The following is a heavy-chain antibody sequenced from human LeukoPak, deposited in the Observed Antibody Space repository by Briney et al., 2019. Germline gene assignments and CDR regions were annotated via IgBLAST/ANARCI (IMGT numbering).Heavy chain of an antibody. V-gene: IGHV4-59*01. Sequence: SETLSLTCTVSGGSITSYHYSWIRQPPGKGLEWIGYIYYSGSTNYNPSLKSRVTISVDTSKNQFSLKLSSVTTADTAVYYCARGGSGTYYHYWGQGTLVTVSS. J-gene: IGHJ4*02. D-gene: IGHD1-26*01. CDR1: GGSITSYH. CDR2: IYYSGST. CDR3: ARGGSGTYYHY.